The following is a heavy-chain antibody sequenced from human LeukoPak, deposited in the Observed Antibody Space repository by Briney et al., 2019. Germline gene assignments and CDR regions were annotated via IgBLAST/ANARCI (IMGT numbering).Heavy chain of an antibody. CDR1: GFTLSDYY. V-gene: IGHV3-11*04. CDR2: ISSSGSSI. CDR3: AKEGYSSSSNYYYYMDV. J-gene: IGHJ6*03. Sequence: PGGSLRLSCAASGFTLSDYYMSWIRQAPGKGLEWVSYISSSGSSIYYADSVKGRFTISRDNSKNTLYLQMNSLRAEDTAVYYCAKEGYSSSSNYYYYMDVWGKGTTVTVSS. D-gene: IGHD6-6*01.